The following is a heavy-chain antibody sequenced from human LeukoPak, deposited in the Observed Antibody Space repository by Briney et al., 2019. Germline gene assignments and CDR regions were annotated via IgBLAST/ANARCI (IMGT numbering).Heavy chain of an antibody. Sequence: SQTLSLTCTVSGGSIISGGYYWSWIRQPPGKGLEWIGNIYHNGRTNYNPSLKSRVSISVDRSRNQFSLNLTSVTAADTAVYYCARGGTRNVDIAWSPPAGAFDMWGQGTMVTVSS. CDR3: ARGGTRNVDIAWSPPAGAFDM. D-gene: IGHD5-12*01. V-gene: IGHV4-30-2*01. J-gene: IGHJ3*02. CDR1: GGSIISGGYY. CDR2: IYHNGRT.